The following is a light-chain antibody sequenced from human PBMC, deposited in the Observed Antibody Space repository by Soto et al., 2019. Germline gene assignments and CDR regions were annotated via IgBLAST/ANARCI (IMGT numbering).Light chain of an antibody. CDR3: SSYTSSYTRV. CDR1: SSVVGGYNY. CDR2: DVS. Sequence: QSVLTQPASVCGSPGQSITISCTGTSSVVGGYNYVSWYQQHPGKAPKLMIYDVSNRPSGVSNRFSGSKSGNTASLTISGLQAEDEADYYCSSYTSSYTRVFGTGTKVTVL. J-gene: IGLJ1*01. V-gene: IGLV2-14*01.